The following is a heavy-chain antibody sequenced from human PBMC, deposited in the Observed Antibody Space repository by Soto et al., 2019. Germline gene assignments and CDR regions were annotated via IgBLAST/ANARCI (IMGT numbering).Heavy chain of an antibody. D-gene: IGHD3-22*01. Sequence: TLSLTCSVSVDSIGRGNKYWSWIRQHPGKGLEWIGYIYYSGSTYYNPSLKSRVTISVDTSKNQFSLKLSSVTAADTAVYYCARTGYYDSSGYLFDPWGQGTLVTVSS. CDR3: ARTGYYDSSGYLFDP. J-gene: IGHJ5*02. CDR2: IYYSGST. CDR1: VDSIGRGNKY. V-gene: IGHV4-31*03.